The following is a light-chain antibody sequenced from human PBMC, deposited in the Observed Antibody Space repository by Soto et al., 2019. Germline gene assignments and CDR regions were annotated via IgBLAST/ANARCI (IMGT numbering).Light chain of an antibody. CDR1: QSISSY. Sequence: DIQMTQSPSSLSASVGDRVTITCRASQSISSYLNWYQQKPGKAPKLLIYAASSLQSGVPSRFSGSGSGTDFTLTISSLQPEDVATYSCQQYNSYSFGQGTKVDIK. CDR2: AAS. V-gene: IGKV1-39*01. CDR3: QQYNSYS. J-gene: IGKJ1*01.